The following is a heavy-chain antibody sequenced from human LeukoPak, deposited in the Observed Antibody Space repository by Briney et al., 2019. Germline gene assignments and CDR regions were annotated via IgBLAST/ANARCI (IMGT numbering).Heavy chain of an antibody. CDR1: GGSISSSSYY. V-gene: IGHV4-39*01. J-gene: IGHJ4*02. Sequence: SETLSLTCTVSGGSISSSSYYWGWIRQPPGTGLEWIGSIYYSGSTYYNPSLKSRVTISVDTSKNQFSLKLSSVTAADTAVYYCASFVLLWFGEFFDYWGQGTLVTVSS. CDR3: ASFVLLWFGEFFDY. D-gene: IGHD3-10*01. CDR2: IYYSGST.